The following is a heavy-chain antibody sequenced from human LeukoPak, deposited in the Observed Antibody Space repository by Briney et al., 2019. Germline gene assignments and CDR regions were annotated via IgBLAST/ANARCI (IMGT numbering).Heavy chain of an antibody. CDR1: GGTFSSYA. J-gene: IGHJ4*02. D-gene: IGHD3-10*01. V-gene: IGHV1-69*05. Sequence: ASVKVSCKASGGTFSSYAISWVRQPPRQGLEWMGRIIPIFGTANYAQKFQGRVTITTDESTSTAYMELSSLRSEDTAVYYCARSDGSFYYGSGSYFDYWGQGTLVTVSS. CDR3: ARSDGSFYYGSGSYFDY. CDR2: IIPIFGTA.